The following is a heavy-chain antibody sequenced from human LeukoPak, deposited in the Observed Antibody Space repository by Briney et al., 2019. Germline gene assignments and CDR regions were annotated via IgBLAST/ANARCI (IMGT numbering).Heavy chain of an antibody. CDR1: GFTFSDYW. CDR3: AKVGAWELQRVFEN. V-gene: IGHV3-7*01. J-gene: IGHJ4*02. CDR2: VGRDGSEK. Sequence: GGSLRLSCAASGFTFSDYWLTWVRQVPRKGLEWVANVGRDGSEKNYVDSVKGRFTISRDNAKKSLYLEMNSLRVEDTALYYCAKVGAWELQRVFENWGQGTLVTVSS. D-gene: IGHD1-26*01.